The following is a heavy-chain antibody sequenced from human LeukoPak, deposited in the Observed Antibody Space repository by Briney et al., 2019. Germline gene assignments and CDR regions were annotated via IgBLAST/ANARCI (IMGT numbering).Heavy chain of an antibody. CDR3: ARRDYYGSGSPDF. Sequence: GSLRLSCAASGFTFHDYDMSWVRQSPGKGLEWVSGINWNGDRTGYADSVKGRFTISRDNAKKSLYLQMNNLRAEDTALYYCARRDYYGSGSPDFWGQGTLVTVSS. CDR2: INWNGDRT. D-gene: IGHD3-10*01. J-gene: IGHJ4*02. V-gene: IGHV3-20*04. CDR1: GFTFHDYD.